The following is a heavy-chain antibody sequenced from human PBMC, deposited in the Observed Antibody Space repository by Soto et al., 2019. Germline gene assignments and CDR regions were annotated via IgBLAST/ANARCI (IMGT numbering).Heavy chain of an antibody. V-gene: IGHV3-30-3*01. CDR2: ISYDGSNK. D-gene: IGHD5-18*01. Sequence: HPGGSLRLSCAASGFTFSSYAMHWVRQAPGKGLEWVAVISYDGSNKYYADSVKGRFTISRDNSKNTLYLQMNSLRAEDTAVYYCARDGAPRELQTWIQLWFKGFYYYGMDVWGQGTTVTVSS. CDR3: ARDGAPRELQTWIQLWFKGFYYYGMDV. CDR1: GFTFSSYA. J-gene: IGHJ6*02.